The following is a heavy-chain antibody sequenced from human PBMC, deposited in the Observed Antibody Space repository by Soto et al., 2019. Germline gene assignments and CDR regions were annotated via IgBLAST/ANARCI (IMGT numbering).Heavy chain of an antibody. V-gene: IGHV3-23*01. CDR2: ISGSGGST. D-gene: IGHD1-26*01. CDR1: GFTFSSYA. J-gene: IGHJ4*02. CDR3: AKDSYTNRGELLSVAGIYFDY. Sequence: GGSLRLSCAASGFTFSSYAMSWVRQAPGKGLEWVSAISGSGGSTYYADSVKGRFTISRDNSKNTLYLQMNSLRAEDTAIYYCAKDSYTNRGELLSVAGIYFDYWGQGTLVTVSS.